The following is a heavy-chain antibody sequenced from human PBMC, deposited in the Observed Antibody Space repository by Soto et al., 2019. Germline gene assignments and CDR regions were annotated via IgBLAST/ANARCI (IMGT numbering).Heavy chain of an antibody. V-gene: IGHV2-5*02. CDR1: GFSLGTYGVG. Sequence: QITLNESGPTLVKPTQTLTLTCTFSGFSLGTYGVGVGWIRQPPGKALEWLALIYWDDDKRYSPSLKSRLTITKDPSKRPVFSTLTNMDPVDTATYYCAHRGGGIVDWYFDLWGRGTPVIVSS. CDR3: AHRGGGIVDWYFDL. D-gene: IGHD1-26*01. CDR2: IYWDDDK. J-gene: IGHJ2*01.